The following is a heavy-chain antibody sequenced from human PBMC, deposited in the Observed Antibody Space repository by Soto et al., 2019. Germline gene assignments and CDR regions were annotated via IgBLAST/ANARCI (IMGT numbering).Heavy chain of an antibody. V-gene: IGHV4-39*02. D-gene: IGHD2-2*01. CDR1: GGSISSSSYY. J-gene: IGHJ5*02. CDR2: IYYSGST. Sequence: QLQLQESGPGLVKPSETLSLTCTVSGGSISSSSYYWGWIRQPPGKGLEWIGSIYYSGSTYYNPSLKSRVTISVDTSKNQFSLKLSSVTAADTAVYYCARDRKVVVPAAQGDVSWFDPWGQGTLVTVSS. CDR3: ARDRKVVVPAAQGDVSWFDP.